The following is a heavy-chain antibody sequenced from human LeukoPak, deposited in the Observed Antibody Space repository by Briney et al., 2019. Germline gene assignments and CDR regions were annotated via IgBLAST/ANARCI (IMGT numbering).Heavy chain of an antibody. J-gene: IGHJ4*02. CDR3: ARGISGYSSGWYSLGQGFDY. V-gene: IGHV4-34*01. Sequence: SETLSLTCAVYGGSFSGYYWSWIRQPPGKGLEWIGEINHSGSTNYNPSLKSRVTISVDTSKNQFSLKLSSVTAADTAVYYCARGISGYSSGWYSLGQGFDYWGQGTLVTVSS. D-gene: IGHD6-19*01. CDR1: GGSFSGYY. CDR2: INHSGST.